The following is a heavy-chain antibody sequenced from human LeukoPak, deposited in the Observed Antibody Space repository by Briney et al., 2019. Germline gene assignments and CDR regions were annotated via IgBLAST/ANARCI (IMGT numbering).Heavy chain of an antibody. CDR1: GGSISTSSYY. V-gene: IGHV4-61*01. Sequence: PSETLSLTCTVSGGSISTSSYYWSWIRQPPGKGLEWLGYIYYSGSTNYNPSFKSRVTISVDTSKSQVFLNLSSVTAADTAVYYCARDRAEWLHRGFDPWGQGALVTVSS. CDR2: IYYSGST. J-gene: IGHJ5*02. CDR3: ARDRAEWLHRGFDP. D-gene: IGHD3-3*01.